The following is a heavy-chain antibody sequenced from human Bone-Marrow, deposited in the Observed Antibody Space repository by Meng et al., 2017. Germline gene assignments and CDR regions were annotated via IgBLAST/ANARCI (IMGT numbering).Heavy chain of an antibody. D-gene: IGHD3-22*01. CDR3: AHTGGSSGYYWKYFDY. V-gene: IGHV2-5*02. Sequence: HIPLKESGPTLVKPTQTLTLTCTFSGFSPSTSGVVVGWIRQPPGKALEWLALIYWDDDKRYSPSLKSRLTITKDTSKNQVVLTMTNMDPVDTATYYCAHTGGSSGYYWKYFDYWGQGTLVTVSS. CDR2: IYWDDDK. CDR1: GFSPSTSGVV. J-gene: IGHJ4*02.